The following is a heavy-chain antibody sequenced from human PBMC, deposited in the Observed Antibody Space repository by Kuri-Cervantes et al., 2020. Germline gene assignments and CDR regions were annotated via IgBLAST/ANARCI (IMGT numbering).Heavy chain of an antibody. Sequence: GGSLRLSCAASGFTFSSYSMNWVRQAPGKGLEWVSYISSSSSTIYYADSVKGRFPISRDNAKNSLYLQMNSLRAEDTAVYYCAREGVVVVTAINAFDIWGQGTMITVSS. J-gene: IGHJ3*02. V-gene: IGHV3-48*01. CDR1: GFTFSSYS. CDR2: ISSSSSTI. D-gene: IGHD2-21*02. CDR3: AREGVVVVTAINAFDI.